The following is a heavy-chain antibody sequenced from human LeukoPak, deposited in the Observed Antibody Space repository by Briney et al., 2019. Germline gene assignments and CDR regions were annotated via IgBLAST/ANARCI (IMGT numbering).Heavy chain of an antibody. V-gene: IGHV3-9*01. CDR2: ISWNSGSI. CDR1: GFTFDDYA. Sequence: GGSLRLSCAASGFTFDDYAMHWVRQAPGKGLEWVSGISWNSGSIGYADSVKGRFTISRDNAKNSLYLHMNSLRAEDTALYYCARGSADPEGVYYFDYWGQGTLVTVSS. CDR3: ARGSADPEGVYYFDY. J-gene: IGHJ4*02. D-gene: IGHD6-13*01.